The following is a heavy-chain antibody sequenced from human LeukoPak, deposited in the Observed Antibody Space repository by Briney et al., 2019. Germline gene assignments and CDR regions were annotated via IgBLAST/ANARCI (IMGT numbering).Heavy chain of an antibody. CDR3: ARVATMGSRVY. CDR2: INQDGGEK. CDR1: GFTFSSYW. V-gene: IGHV3-7*01. J-gene: IGHJ4*02. Sequence: PGGSLRLSCAASGFTFSSYWMSWVRQAPGKGLEWVANINQDGGEKYYVDSVKGRFTISRDNAKNSLYLQMNSLRAEDTAVYYCARVATMGSRVYWGQGTLVTVSS. D-gene: IGHD5-24*01.